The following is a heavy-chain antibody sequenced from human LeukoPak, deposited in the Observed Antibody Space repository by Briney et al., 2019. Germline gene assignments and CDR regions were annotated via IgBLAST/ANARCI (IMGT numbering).Heavy chain of an antibody. CDR1: GGSIGRSSNY. CDR3: GRQSGEFTPFEF. J-gene: IGHJ4*02. CDR2: IHYSAST. Sequence: SDTLSLTCSVSGGSIGRSSNYWGWIRQPPGKGLEWIGSIHYSASTFYNPSLKSRVTVSVDTSRTHFSLRLSSVTAADTAVYYCGRQSGEFTPFEFWGQGTPVTVSS. V-gene: IGHV4-39*01. D-gene: IGHD2-15*01.